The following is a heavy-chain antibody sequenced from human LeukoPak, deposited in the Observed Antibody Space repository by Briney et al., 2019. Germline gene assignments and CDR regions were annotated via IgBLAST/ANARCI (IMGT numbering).Heavy chain of an antibody. J-gene: IGHJ4*02. V-gene: IGHV3-30*02. CDR1: GFIFNSYG. CDR3: AKAGYSSGWPPDY. Sequence: PGGSLRLSCAASGFIFNSYGMHWVRQAPGKGLEWVAFIRYDGSNKYYADSVKGRFTISRDNSKNTLYLQMNSLRVEDTAVYYCAKAGYSSGWPPDYWGQGTLVTVSS. CDR2: IRYDGSNK. D-gene: IGHD6-19*01.